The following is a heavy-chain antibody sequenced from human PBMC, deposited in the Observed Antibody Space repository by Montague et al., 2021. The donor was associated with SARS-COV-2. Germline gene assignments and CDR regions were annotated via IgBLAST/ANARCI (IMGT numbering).Heavy chain of an antibody. J-gene: IGHJ6*02. D-gene: IGHD2-8*01. V-gene: IGHV4-59*01. Sequence: SETLSLTCTVSGGSISSYYWSWIRQPPGKGLEWIGYIYYSGSTNYNPSLKSRVSVSVDRAKNQVSLKLSSVTAADTAVYYCARVLRSCTNGVSCSYHYYAMDFWGQGTPVTVSS. CDR3: ARVLRSCTNGVSCSYHYYAMDF. CDR2: IYYSGST. CDR1: GGSISSYY.